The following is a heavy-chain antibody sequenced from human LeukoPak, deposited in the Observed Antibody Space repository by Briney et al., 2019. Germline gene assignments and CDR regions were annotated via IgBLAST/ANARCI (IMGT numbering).Heavy chain of an antibody. D-gene: IGHD3-10*01. CDR1: GFTFSSYW. CDR3: AKSYYYGSGSYLDY. J-gene: IGHJ4*02. V-gene: IGHV3-74*01. CDR2: ISSDGSST. Sequence: GGSLRLSCAASGFTFSSYWMHWVRQAPGKGLVWVSRISSDGSSTSYADSVKGRFTISRDNAKNTLYLQMNSLRAEDTAVYYCAKSYYYGSGSYLDYWGQGTLVTVSS.